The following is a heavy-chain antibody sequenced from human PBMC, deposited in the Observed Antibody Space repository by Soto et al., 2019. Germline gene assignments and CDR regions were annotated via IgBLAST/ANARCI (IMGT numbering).Heavy chain of an antibody. CDR3: ASSPAAYSSSWYMYWFDP. J-gene: IGHJ5*02. Sequence: PSETLSLTCTVSGGSISSYYWIWIRQPPGKGLEWIGYIYYSGSTNYNPSLKSRVTISVDTSKNQFSLKLSSVTAADTAVYYCASSPAAYSSSWYMYWFDPWGQGTLVTVSS. CDR1: GGSISSYY. V-gene: IGHV4-59*01. CDR2: IYYSGST. D-gene: IGHD6-13*01.